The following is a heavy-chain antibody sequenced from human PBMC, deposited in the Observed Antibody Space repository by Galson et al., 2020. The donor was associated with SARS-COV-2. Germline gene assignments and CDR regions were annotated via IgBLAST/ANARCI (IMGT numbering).Heavy chain of an antibody. CDR3: AAGLWSGEIYGMDV. Sequence: LEWIGWVVVGSGNTNYAQKFQEKVTFTRDMSTSTAYMDLSSLRSEDTAVYYCAAGLWSGEIYGMDVWGQGTTVTVSS. D-gene: IGHD3-3*01. V-gene: IGHV1-58*01. CDR2: VVVGSGNT. J-gene: IGHJ6*02.